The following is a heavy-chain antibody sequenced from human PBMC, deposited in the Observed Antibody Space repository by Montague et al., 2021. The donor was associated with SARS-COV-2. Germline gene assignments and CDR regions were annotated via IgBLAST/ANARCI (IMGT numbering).Heavy chain of an antibody. J-gene: IGHJ3*01. CDR1: GASITIGTFY. D-gene: IGHD2-15*01. Sequence: SETLSLTCTVSGASITIGTFYWTWIRQPPGKGLEWVGYMYDSGPTNYNPSLESRVTMLEDTSRNQFSLNLNSVTAADTAVYYCARGHCSGGFCHSRVAFDDWGQGTMVTVSS. CDR3: ARGHCSGGFCHSRVAFDD. CDR2: MYDSGPT. V-gene: IGHV4-61*01.